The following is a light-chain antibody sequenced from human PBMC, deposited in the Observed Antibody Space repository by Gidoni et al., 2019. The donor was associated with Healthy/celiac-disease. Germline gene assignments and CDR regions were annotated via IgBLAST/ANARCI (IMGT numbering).Light chain of an antibody. V-gene: IGLV2-11*01. CDR3: CSYAGSYLWV. Sequence: SALTQPPALSRSTGPSVTISCTGTSSDVGCYNYFSWYQQHPGKAPKLMIYDVSKRPSGVPDRFSGSKSGNTASLTISGLQAEDEADYYCCSYAGSYLWVFGGGTKLTVL. CDR2: DVS. CDR1: SSDVGCYNY. J-gene: IGLJ3*02.